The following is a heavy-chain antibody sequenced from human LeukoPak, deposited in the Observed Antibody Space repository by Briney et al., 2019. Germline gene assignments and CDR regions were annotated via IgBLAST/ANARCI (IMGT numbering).Heavy chain of an antibody. CDR2: ISSSSTI. J-gene: IGHJ4*02. Sequence: GGSLRLSCAASGFTFSTSTMNWVRQAPGKGLEWVSYISSSSTIYYADSVKGRFTISRDNAKNSLYLQMNSLRAEDTAVYYCARTFDYWGRGTLDTVSS. CDR1: GFTFSTST. V-gene: IGHV3-48*01. CDR3: ARTFDY.